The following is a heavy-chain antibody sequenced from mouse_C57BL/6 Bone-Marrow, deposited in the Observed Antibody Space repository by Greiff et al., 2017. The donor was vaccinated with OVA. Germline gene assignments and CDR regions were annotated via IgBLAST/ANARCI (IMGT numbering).Heavy chain of an antibody. D-gene: IGHD1-1*01. V-gene: IGHV1-82*01. CDR2: IYPGDGDT. Sequence: QVQLQQSGPELVKPGASVKISCKASGYAFSSSWMNWVKQRPGKGLEWIGRIYPGDGDTNYNGKFKGKATLTADKSSSTAYMQLSSLTSEDSAVYFCARHYYGSSYPFAYWGQGTLVTVSA. CDR1: GYAFSSSW. CDR3: ARHYYGSSYPFAY. J-gene: IGHJ3*01.